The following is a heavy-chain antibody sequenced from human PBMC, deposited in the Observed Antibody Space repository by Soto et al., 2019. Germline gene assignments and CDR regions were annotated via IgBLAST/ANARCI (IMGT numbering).Heavy chain of an antibody. CDR1: GDSINNADYY. CDR2: IYYSGTT. Sequence: QVQLQESGPGLVKPSQTLSLNCSVSGDSINNADYYWSWIRQHAGQGLEWIGYIYYSGTTYYNPSFQTRVTTSMDTYKHQFSLEMSSVTAADTAVYHREGARRHAFDLRGKGTIVTVSS. V-gene: IGHV4-31*03. D-gene: IGHD6-25*01. J-gene: IGHJ3*01. CDR3: EGARRHAFDL.